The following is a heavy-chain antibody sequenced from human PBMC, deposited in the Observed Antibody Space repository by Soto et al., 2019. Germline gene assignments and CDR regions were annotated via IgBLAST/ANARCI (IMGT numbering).Heavy chain of an antibody. J-gene: IGHJ4*02. CDR2: ISSDGSIR. CDR3: VSQFSYGGW. D-gene: IGHD4-17*01. Sequence: EVQLVESGGGLVQPGGSLRLSCAASGLTFSRLWMHWVRQVPGKGLVWVSHISSDGSIRYYADSVKGRFTISRDNGKNTLYLQMNSLRVEDTAVYYCVSQFSYGGWWGQGSLFTVSS. CDR1: GLTFSRLW. V-gene: IGHV3-74*01.